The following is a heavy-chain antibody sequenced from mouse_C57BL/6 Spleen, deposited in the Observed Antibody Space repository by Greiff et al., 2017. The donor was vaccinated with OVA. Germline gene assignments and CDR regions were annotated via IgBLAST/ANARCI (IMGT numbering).Heavy chain of an antibody. CDR1: GFSFNTYA. CDR3: VRPLYYSGYFDV. D-gene: IGHD2-12*01. J-gene: IGHJ1*03. Sequence: EVMLVESGGGLVQPKGSLKLSCAASGFSFNTYAMNWVRQAPGKGLEWVARIRSKSNNYATYYADSVKDRFTISRDDSESMLYLQMNNLKTEDTAMYYCVRPLYYSGYFDVWGTGTTVTVSS. V-gene: IGHV10-1*01. CDR2: IRSKSNNYAT.